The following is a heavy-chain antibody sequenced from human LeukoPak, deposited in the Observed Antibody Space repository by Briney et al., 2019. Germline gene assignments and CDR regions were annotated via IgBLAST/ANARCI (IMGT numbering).Heavy chain of an antibody. D-gene: IGHD3-10*01. CDR2: IYNSGTT. Sequence: SETLSLTCTVSGGSISNYYWTWIRQPAGKGLEWIGRIYNSGTTNYNPSLKSRVTMSVDTSRNQFSLKLSSVTAADTGVYYCARGRASYDYWGQGTLVTVSS. J-gene: IGHJ4*02. CDR3: ARGRASYDY. V-gene: IGHV4-4*07. CDR1: GGSISNYY.